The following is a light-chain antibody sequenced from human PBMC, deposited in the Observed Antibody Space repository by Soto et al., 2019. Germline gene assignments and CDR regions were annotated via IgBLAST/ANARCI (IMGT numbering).Light chain of an antibody. CDR3: QQYNNWST. CDR2: GAS. V-gene: IGKV3-15*01. Sequence: ISQSPATLSVHPGARPTLSCRASQSVSSNLAWYQQKPGQAPRLLIYGASTRATGIPARFSGSGSGTEFTLTISGLQSEDFAVYYCQQYNNWSTFGQRRRLEIK. J-gene: IGKJ5*01. CDR1: QSVSSN.